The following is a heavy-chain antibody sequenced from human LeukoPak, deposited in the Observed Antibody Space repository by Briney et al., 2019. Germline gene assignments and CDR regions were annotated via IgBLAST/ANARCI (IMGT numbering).Heavy chain of an antibody. CDR1: GYTFTGYY. V-gene: IGHV1-2*02. D-gene: IGHD2-2*02. Sequence: ASVKVSCKASGYTFTGYYMHWVRQAPGQGLEWMGWINPNSGGTNYAQKFQGRVTMTRDTSISTAYMELSRLRSDDTAVYYYARDPVYQLLYDWFDPWGQGTLVTVSS. J-gene: IGHJ5*02. CDR2: INPNSGGT. CDR3: ARDPVYQLLYDWFDP.